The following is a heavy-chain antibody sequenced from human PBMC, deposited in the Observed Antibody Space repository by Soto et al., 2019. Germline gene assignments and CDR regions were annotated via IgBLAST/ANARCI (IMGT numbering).Heavy chain of an antibody. Sequence: EVQLVESGGGLVQPGGSLRLSCAASGFTFSSYSMNWVRQAPGKGLEWVSYIGSSSNTIYYADSVKGRFTISRDNVKNSLYLQMNSLRAEDTAVYYCARQGIAVAVDYWGQGTLVTFSS. V-gene: IGHV3-48*01. CDR1: GFTFSSYS. CDR2: IGSSSNTI. D-gene: IGHD6-19*01. CDR3: ARQGIAVAVDY. J-gene: IGHJ4*02.